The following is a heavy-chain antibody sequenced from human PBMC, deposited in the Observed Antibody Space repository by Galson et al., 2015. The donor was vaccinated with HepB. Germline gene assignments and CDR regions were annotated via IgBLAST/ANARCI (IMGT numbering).Heavy chain of an antibody. CDR2: IYWNDDK. V-gene: IGHV2-5*01. CDR1: GFSLSTSGVG. Sequence: PALVKPTQTLTLTCTFSGFSLSTSGVGAGWIRQPPGKALEWLALIYWNDDKRYSPSLNSRLNITRDTSKNQVVLTMTNVDPVDTATQYCAHRIQDSRGMRFDYGGQGTHDTAST. D-gene: IGHD3-22*01. CDR3: AHRIQDSRGMRFDY. J-gene: IGHJ4*02.